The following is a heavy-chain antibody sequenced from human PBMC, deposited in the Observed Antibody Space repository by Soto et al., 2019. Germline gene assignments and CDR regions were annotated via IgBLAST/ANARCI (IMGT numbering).Heavy chain of an antibody. Sequence: PSETLSLTCIVSGDSITSPSSSWTWFRQPPRKSLEWIGYIYQNGNTYYNPSVKGRVTISVDRSKNQFSLRLSSVTAADTAVYYCAGADSGNYYHGFQMWGQGKMVTVSS. J-gene: IGHJ3*02. V-gene: IGHV4-30-2*02. CDR3: AGADSGNYYHGFQM. D-gene: IGHD1-26*01. CDR2: IYQNGNT. CDR1: GDSITSPSSS.